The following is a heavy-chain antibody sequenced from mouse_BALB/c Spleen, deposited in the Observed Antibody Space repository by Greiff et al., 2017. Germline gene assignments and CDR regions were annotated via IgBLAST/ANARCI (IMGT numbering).Heavy chain of an antibody. CDR2: INPYNDGT. J-gene: IGHJ2*01. D-gene: IGHD1-1*01. V-gene: IGHV1-14*01. Sequence: VQLQQSGPELVKPGASVKMSCKASGYTFTSYVMHWVKQTPGQGLEWIGYINPYNDGTKYNEKFKGKATLTSDKSSSTAYMELSSLTSEDSAVYYCARGTTGSSSGYWGQGTTVTVSS. CDR1: GYTFTSYV. CDR3: ARGTTGSSSGY.